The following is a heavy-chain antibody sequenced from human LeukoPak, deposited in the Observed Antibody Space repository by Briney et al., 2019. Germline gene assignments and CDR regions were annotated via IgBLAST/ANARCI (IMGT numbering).Heavy chain of an antibody. Sequence: ASVKVSCKASGYTFTGYGIIWVRQAPGQGLDWVGWISAYKGSTKYPQMFQGRVTVTTDTSTSTAYMELRSLRSDDTAVYYCARADSGGYYVAYWYWGQGTLVTVSS. CDR2: ISAYKGST. CDR3: ARADSGGYYVAYWY. V-gene: IGHV1-18*01. D-gene: IGHD3-22*01. CDR1: GYTFTGYG. J-gene: IGHJ4*02.